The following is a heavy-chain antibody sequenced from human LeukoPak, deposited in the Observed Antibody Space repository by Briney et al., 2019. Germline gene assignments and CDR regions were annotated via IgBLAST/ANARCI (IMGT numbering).Heavy chain of an antibody. J-gene: IGHJ6*02. D-gene: IGHD1-26*01. V-gene: IGHV3-74*01. CDR3: ARDWDTDGMDV. CDR2: INNDGSST. CDR1: RFTFSSYW. Sequence: GGSLRLSCAASRFTFSSYWMHWVRQAPGKGLVWVSRINNDGSSTNYADSVKGRFTISRDNAKNTLYLQMSSLRVEDTAVYYCARDWDTDGMDVWGQGTTVTVPS.